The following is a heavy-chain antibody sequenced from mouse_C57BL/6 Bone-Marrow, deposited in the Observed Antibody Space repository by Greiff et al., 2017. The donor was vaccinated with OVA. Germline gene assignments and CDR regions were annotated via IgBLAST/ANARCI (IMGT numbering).Heavy chain of an antibody. Sequence: EVKLVESGGDLVKPGGSLKLSCAASGFTFSSYGMSWVRQTPDKRLEWVATISSGGSYTYYPDSVKGRFTISRDNAKNTLYLQMSSLKSEDTAMYYCARHNWGHLYYWGQGPTLTVAS. CDR1: GFTFSSYG. J-gene: IGHJ2*01. D-gene: IGHD4-1*01. CDR3: ARHNWGHLYY. CDR2: ISSGGSYT. V-gene: IGHV5-6*01.